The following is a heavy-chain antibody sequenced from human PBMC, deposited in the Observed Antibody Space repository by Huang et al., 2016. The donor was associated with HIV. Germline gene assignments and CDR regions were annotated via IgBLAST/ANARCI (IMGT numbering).Heavy chain of an antibody. V-gene: IGHV1-69*13. D-gene: IGHD3-10*01. CDR1: GGTFRNDA. Sequence: QVRLVQSGAEVKKPGSSVRVSCKTSGGTFRNDAISWVRQAPGQGLEWMGGMIPLVGTTHNAQRFKGRFTVGSDYSATTGHMDLNSLTAEDTAIYYCARDRGYYGSGSFTLWGQGTLVTVSS. J-gene: IGHJ4*02. CDR2: MIPLVGTT. CDR3: ARDRGYYGSGSFTL.